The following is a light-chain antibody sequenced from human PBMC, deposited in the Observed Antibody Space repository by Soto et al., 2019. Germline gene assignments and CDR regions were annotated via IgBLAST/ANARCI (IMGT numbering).Light chain of an antibody. CDR2: DVS. CDR1: SSDIGGYNY. Sequence: QSALTQPASLSGSPGQSITISCTGTSSDIGGYNYVSWYQQHPGKAPKLIIHDVSNRPSGVSDRFFGSKSGNPASLTISGLQAEDEADYYCSSYRASSTTHYVFGTGTKLTVL. J-gene: IGLJ1*01. V-gene: IGLV2-14*03. CDR3: SSYRASSTTHYV.